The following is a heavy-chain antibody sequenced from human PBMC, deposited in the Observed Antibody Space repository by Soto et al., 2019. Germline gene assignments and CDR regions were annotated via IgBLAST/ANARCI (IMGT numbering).Heavy chain of an antibody. J-gene: IGHJ6*02. CDR2: INPNSGGT. CDR3: ARSLTEGYCTITGCYTRPLYGMDV. CDR1: GYTFSGYY. D-gene: IGHD2-2*02. Sequence: GASVKGSCKASGYTFSGYYIHWLRQAPGQGLEWMGWINPNSGGTNYAQKFQGRVTVTRDTPTSTAYMELSRLTSDDTAVYYCARSLTEGYCTITGCYTRPLYGMDVWGQGTTVTVSS. V-gene: IGHV1-2*02.